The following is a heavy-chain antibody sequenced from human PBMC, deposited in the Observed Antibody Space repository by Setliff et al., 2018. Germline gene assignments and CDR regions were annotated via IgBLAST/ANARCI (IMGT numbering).Heavy chain of an antibody. Sequence: SETLSLTCAVYGGSFSGYYWSWIRQPPGKGLEWIGEINHSGSTNYNPSLKSRVTISVDTSKNQFSLKLSSVTAADTAVYYCARYYDSSGYYDADFDYWGQGTLVTVS. D-gene: IGHD3-22*01. CDR1: GGSFSGYY. J-gene: IGHJ4*02. V-gene: IGHV4-34*01. CDR2: INHSGST. CDR3: ARYYDSSGYYDADFDY.